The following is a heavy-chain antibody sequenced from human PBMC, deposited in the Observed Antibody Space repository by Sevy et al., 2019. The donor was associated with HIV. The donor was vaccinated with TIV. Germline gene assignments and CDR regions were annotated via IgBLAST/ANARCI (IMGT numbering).Heavy chain of an antibody. CDR1: GFTFGDYA. CDR3: TRGYYYDSSGYSDY. Sequence: GGSLRLSCTGSGFTFGDYAMSWFRQAPGMGLEWVGVIRSKDYGGATEYAAFVKGRFTISRDESKGIADLQMNSLKTEDTAVYYCTRGYYYDSSGYSDYWGQGTLVTVSS. CDR2: IRSKDYGGAT. D-gene: IGHD3-22*01. V-gene: IGHV3-49*03. J-gene: IGHJ4*02.